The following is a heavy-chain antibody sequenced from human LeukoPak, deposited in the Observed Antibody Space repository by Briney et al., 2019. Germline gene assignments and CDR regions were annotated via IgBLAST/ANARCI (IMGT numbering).Heavy chain of an antibody. CDR2: IYHTGGT. CDR3: AREDSGYDYSPFYY. V-gene: IGHV4-59*01. CDR1: GGSISNYY. J-gene: IGHJ4*02. D-gene: IGHD5-12*01. Sequence: SETLSLTCTVSGGSISNYYWSWIRQPPGKGLEWLGYIYHTGGTSYNPSLKSRVIMSVETSQNQFSLKLFSVTAADTAVYYCAREDSGYDYSPFYYWGQGILVTVSS.